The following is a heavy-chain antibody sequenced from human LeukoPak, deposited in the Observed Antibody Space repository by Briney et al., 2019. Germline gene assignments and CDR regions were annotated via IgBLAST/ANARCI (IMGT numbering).Heavy chain of an antibody. V-gene: IGHV3-23*01. D-gene: IGHD2-2*01. CDR1: GFTFSSYA. Sequence: GGSLRLSCAASGFTFSSYAMSWVRQAPGKGLEWVSAISGSGGSTYYADSVKGRFTISRDNSKNTLYLQMNSLRAEDTAVYYCAKDPLILVVAPAARDWFDPWGQGTLVTVSS. CDR2: ISGSGGST. J-gene: IGHJ5*02. CDR3: AKDPLILVVAPAARDWFDP.